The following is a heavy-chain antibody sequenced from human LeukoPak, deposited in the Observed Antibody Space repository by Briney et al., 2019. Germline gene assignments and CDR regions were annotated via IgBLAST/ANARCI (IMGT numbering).Heavy chain of an antibody. CDR3: ARITSYTHGGFDY. CDR2: IYYSGST. CDR1: GGPISSGGYY. V-gene: IGHV4-31*03. J-gene: IGHJ4*02. Sequence: SETLSLTCTVSGGPISSGGYYWSWTRQHPGKGLEWIGYIYYSGSTYYNPSLKSRVTISVDTSKNQFSLTLSSVTAADTAVYYCARITSYTHGGFDYWGQGTLVTVSS. D-gene: IGHD3-16*01.